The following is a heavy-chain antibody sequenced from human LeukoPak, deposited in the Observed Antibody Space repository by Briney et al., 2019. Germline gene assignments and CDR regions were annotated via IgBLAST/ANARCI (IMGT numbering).Heavy chain of an antibody. CDR3: ASPSIGAFDT. CDR1: GGSISSSNYY. Sequence: WETLSLTCTASGGSISSSNYYWGWIPQPPGKGLEWIGSIYHSGSTYYNSPLKSRVTISVDTSKNQFSLKLSSVTAADTAVYYCASPSIGAFDTWGQGTMVTVSS. D-gene: IGHD6-6*01. V-gene: IGHV4-39*01. J-gene: IGHJ3*02. CDR2: IYHSGST.